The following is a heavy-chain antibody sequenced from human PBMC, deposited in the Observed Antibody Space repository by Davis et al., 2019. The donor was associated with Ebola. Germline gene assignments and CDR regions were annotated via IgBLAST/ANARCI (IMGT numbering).Heavy chain of an antibody. Sequence: PGGSLRLSCAASGFTSSRYWMHWVRQAPGKGLVWVSRVDNTGSRTTYAESVKGRFTISRDNAKNTLYLQMNRLRAEDTAVYYCATDQTVTGHTTQDYWGQGTLVTVSS. D-gene: IGHD6-19*01. CDR2: VDNTGSRT. CDR1: GFTSSRYW. V-gene: IGHV3-74*01. J-gene: IGHJ4*02. CDR3: ATDQTVTGHTTQDY.